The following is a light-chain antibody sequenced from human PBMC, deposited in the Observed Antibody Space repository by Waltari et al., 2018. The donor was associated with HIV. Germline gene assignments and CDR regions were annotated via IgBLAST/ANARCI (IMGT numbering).Light chain of an antibody. Sequence: ELVFTQSTATLYLSQGESATLSCRASQSVSSYVAWYQQKPGQAPRLLIYDASNRATGIPARFSGIGSGTDFTLTISSLEPEDFAVYYCQQRSNFITFGQGTRLEIK. CDR1: QSVSSY. CDR2: DAS. V-gene: IGKV3-11*01. J-gene: IGKJ5*01. CDR3: QQRSNFIT.